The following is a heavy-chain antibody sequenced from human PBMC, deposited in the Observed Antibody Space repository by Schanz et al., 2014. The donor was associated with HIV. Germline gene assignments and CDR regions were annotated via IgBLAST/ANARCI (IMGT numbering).Heavy chain of an antibody. D-gene: IGHD3-22*01. CDR1: GFTFSTFD. CDR3: ATAHYESNIPYF. V-gene: IGHV3-30*03. CDR2: ISYDGSKK. Sequence: QVQLVESGGGVVQPGRSLRLSCTASGFTFSTFDMHWVRQAPGKGLECVAVISYDGSKKYYADSVKGRFTISRDNSKNTLFLQMNSLRAEDTAFYYCATAHYESNIPYFWGQGTLVTVSS. J-gene: IGHJ4*02.